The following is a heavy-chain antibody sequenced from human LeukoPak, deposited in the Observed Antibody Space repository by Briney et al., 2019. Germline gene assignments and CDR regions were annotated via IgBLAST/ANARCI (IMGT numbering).Heavy chain of an antibody. V-gene: IGHV3-11*04. CDR3: ARGIDTSGWYDCDY. CDR2: ISSSGSNI. Sequence: GGSLRLSCAASGFTFSDYYMSWIRQAPGKGLEWVSYISSSGSNIYSADSVKGRFTISRDNAKNSLYLQMNSLKAEDTAVYYCARGIDTSGWYDCDYCGQGTLVTVSS. D-gene: IGHD6-19*01. J-gene: IGHJ4*02. CDR1: GFTFSDYY.